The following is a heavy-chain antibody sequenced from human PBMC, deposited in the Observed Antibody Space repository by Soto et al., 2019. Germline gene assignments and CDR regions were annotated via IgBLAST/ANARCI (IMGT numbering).Heavy chain of an antibody. Sequence: PGGSLRLSCAASGFIFSSDCMHWVRQAPGKGLVWVSRINTDGSGTSYADSVKGRFTISRDNAKNTLYLQMNSLRAEDTAVYYCARDQLYYNDISGRPLNAFDVWGQGTMVTVSS. J-gene: IGHJ3*01. V-gene: IGHV3-74*01. CDR1: GFIFSSDC. CDR2: INTDGSGT. CDR3: ARDQLYYNDISGRPLNAFDV. D-gene: IGHD3-22*01.